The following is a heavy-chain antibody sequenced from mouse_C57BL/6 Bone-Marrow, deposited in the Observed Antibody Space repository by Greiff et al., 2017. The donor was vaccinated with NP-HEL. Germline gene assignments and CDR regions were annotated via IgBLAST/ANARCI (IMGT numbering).Heavy chain of an antibody. D-gene: IGHD1-1*01. CDR1: GYTFTSYG. CDR3: ARLDTTVVEEDYAMDY. V-gene: IGHV1-7*01. CDR2: INPSSGYT. J-gene: IGHJ4*01. Sequence: VQLQQSGAELAKPGASVKLSCKASGYTFTSYGMHWVKQRPGQGLEWIGYINPSSGYTKYNQKFKDKATLTADKSSSTAYLQLSSLSYDDCACYYSARLDTTVVEEDYAMDYWGQGTSVTVSS.